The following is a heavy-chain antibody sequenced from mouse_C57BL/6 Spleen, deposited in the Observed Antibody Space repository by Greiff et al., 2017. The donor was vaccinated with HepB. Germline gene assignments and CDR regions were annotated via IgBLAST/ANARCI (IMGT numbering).Heavy chain of an antibody. CDR3: AIITTVVATPHYAMDY. CDR2: IYPRSGNT. V-gene: IGHV1-81*01. D-gene: IGHD1-1*01. J-gene: IGHJ4*01. Sequence: VKLVESGAELARPGASVKLSCKASGYTFTSYGISWVKQRTGQGLEWIGEIYPRSGNTYYNEKFKGKATLTADKSSSTAYMELRSLTSEDSAVYFCAIITTVVATPHYAMDYWGQGTSVTVSS. CDR1: GYTFTSYG.